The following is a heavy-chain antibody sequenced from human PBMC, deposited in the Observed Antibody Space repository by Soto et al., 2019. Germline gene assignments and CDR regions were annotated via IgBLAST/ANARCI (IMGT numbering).Heavy chain of an antibody. CDR2: ISGSGGST. CDR3: ARQIYDSDTGPNFQYYFDS. V-gene: IGHV3-23*01. D-gene: IGHD3-22*01. J-gene: IGHJ4*02. Sequence: LRLSCAASGFTFSNYDMTWVRQAPGKGLEWVSAISGSGGSTNYGDSVKGRFIISRDDSKNTLFMQMNSLRVEDTAMYYCARQIYDSDTGPNFQYYFDSWGQGTPVTVSS. CDR1: GFTFSNYD.